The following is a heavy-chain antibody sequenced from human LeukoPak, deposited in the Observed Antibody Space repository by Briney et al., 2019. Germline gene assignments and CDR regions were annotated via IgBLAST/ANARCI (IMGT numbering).Heavy chain of an antibody. Sequence: TSETLSLTCTVSGGSISSSSYYWSWIRQPAGKGLEWIGRIYTSGSTNYNPSLKSRVTISVDTSKSQFSLKLSSVTAADTAVYYCARGSAVLRYFDWSLWGGYFDYWGQGTLVTVSS. V-gene: IGHV4-61*02. CDR3: ARGSAVLRYFDWSLWGGYFDY. J-gene: IGHJ4*02. CDR2: IYTSGST. D-gene: IGHD3-9*01. CDR1: GGSISSSSYY.